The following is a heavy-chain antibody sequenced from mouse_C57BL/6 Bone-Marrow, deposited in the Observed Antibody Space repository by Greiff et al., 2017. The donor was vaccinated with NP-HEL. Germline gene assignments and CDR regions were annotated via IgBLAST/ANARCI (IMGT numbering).Heavy chain of an antibody. CDR3: GRNGEYDYDGGYYAMDY. CDR1: GYAFSSSW. V-gene: IGHV1-82*01. CDR2: IYPGDGDT. D-gene: IGHD2-4*01. Sequence: VQLQQSGPELVKPGASVKISCKASGYAFSSSWMNWVKQRPGKGLEWIGRIYPGDGDTNYNGKFKGKATLTADKSSSTAYMQLSSLTSEDSAVYFCGRNGEYDYDGGYYAMDYWGQGTSVTVSS. J-gene: IGHJ4*01.